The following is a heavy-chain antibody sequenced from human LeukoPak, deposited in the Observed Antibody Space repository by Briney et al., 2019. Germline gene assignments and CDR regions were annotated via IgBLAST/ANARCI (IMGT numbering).Heavy chain of an antibody. CDR3: ARGWWDLGEIPF. CDR1: GYTFSAYV. CDR2: INGANGET. Sequence: ASVKVSCKGSGYTFSAYVLHWVRQAPGQALEWMGWINGANGETRYSENFHGRVTISRDAAAKTSYMELSSLGPEDTAVYHCARGWWDLGEIPFWGQGTLVIVSS. J-gene: IGHJ4*02. V-gene: IGHV1-3*01. D-gene: IGHD1-26*01.